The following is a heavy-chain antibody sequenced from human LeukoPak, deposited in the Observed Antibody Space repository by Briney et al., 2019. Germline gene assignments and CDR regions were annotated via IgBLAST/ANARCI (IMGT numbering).Heavy chain of an antibody. CDR1: GFSFSDY. V-gene: IGHV3-30*02. J-gene: IGHJ4*02. CDR3: ARDTDSWYFDY. CDR2: IRKDGINT. Sequence: GGSLRLSCAASGFSFSDYMHWVRQAPGKGLEWVSFIRKDGINTNYVDSVKGRFTISRDTSNKMVYLQMNSLRTEDMAVYYCARDTDSWYFDYWGQGTLVTVSS. D-gene: IGHD6-13*01.